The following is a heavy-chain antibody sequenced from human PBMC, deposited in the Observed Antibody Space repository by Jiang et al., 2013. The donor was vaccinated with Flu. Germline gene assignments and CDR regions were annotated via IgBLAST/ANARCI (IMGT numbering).Heavy chain of an antibody. D-gene: IGHD4-17*01. V-gene: IGHV4-4*02. CDR3: ARAPYGAERDFGL. J-gene: IGHJ2*01. CDR2: TYHTGNT. CDR1: GGSIVSGDW. Sequence: GPGLVKPSGTLSLTCVVSGGSIVSGDWWSWVRQPPGKGLEWIGETYHTGNTHYNPSLKSRVTISVDKSKNQFSLNLTSMTAADTAIYYCARAPYGAERDFGLWGGGTLVTVSS.